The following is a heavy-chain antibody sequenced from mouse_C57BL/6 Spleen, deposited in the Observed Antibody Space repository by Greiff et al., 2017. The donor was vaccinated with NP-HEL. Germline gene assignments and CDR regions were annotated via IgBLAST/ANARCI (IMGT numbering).Heavy chain of an antibody. J-gene: IGHJ3*01. D-gene: IGHD1-1*01. CDR2: ISDGGSYT. V-gene: IGHV5-4*03. CDR3: ARGGVTTVVADAY. Sequence: EVMLVESGGGLVKPGGSLKLSCAASGFTFSSYAMSWVRQTPEKRLEWVATISDGGSYTYYPDNVKGRFTISRDNAKNNLYLQMSHLKSEDTAMYYCARGGVTTVVADAYWGQGTLVTVSA. CDR1: GFTFSSYA.